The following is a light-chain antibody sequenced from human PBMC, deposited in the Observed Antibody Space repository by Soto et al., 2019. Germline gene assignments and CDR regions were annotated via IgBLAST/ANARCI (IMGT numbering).Light chain of an antibody. CDR1: QSVSSN. CDR2: GAS. CDR3: QQHNNWPLT. Sequence: EIVMTQSPATLSVSPGERATLSCGASQSVSSNLAWYQQKPGQAPRLLVYGASTRATVIPARFSGSGSGTQFTLTITSLQSEDFAVYYCQQHNNWPLTFGGWTKGDIK. J-gene: IGKJ4*01. V-gene: IGKV3-15*01.